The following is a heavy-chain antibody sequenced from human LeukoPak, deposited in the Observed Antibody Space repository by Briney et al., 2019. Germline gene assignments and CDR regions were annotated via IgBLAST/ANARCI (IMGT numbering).Heavy chain of an antibody. V-gene: IGHV1-69*13. CDR1: GGTFSSYA. Sequence: SVKVSCKASGGTFSSYAISWVRQAPGQGLEWMGGFIPIFGTANYAQKFQGRVTITADESTSTAYMELSSLRSEDTAVYYCARVSLPSEYSGSFDYWGQGTLVTVSS. CDR3: ARVSLPSEYSGSFDY. CDR2: FIPIFGTA. D-gene: IGHD1-26*01. J-gene: IGHJ4*02.